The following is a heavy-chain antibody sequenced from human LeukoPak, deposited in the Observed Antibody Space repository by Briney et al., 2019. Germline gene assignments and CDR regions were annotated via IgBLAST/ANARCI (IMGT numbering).Heavy chain of an antibody. CDR3: ATRGAGSGAHFDY. V-gene: IGHV3-23*01. J-gene: IGHJ4*02. CDR2: ISGGGGST. D-gene: IGHD2-15*01. Sequence: GGSLRLSCAASGFTFSSYWMNWVRQAPGKGLEWVSAISGGGGSTYYADSVKGRFTISRDNSKSTLYLQMNSLRAEDTAVYYCATRGAGSGAHFDYWGQGTLVTVSS. CDR1: GFTFSSYW.